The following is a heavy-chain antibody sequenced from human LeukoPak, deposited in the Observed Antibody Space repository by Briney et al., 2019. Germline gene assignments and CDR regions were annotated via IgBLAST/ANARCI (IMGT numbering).Heavy chain of an antibody. Sequence: ASVKVSCKASGYTFTSYHMHWVRQAPGQGLEWMGLINLSGGNTTYAQRFQGRVTLTRDTSTSTIYMELSSLRSEDTAVYYCARDYVDDIPMIKDYWGQGTLVTVSS. J-gene: IGHJ4*02. CDR1: GYTFTSYH. V-gene: IGHV1-46*01. CDR3: ARDYVDDIPMIKDY. D-gene: IGHD2-8*01. CDR2: INLSGGNT.